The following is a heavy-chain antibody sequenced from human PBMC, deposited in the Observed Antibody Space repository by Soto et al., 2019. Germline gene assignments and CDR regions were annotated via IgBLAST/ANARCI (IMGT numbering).Heavy chain of an antibody. CDR1: GFTFSSYS. CDR2: ISSSSSTI. D-gene: IGHD6-13*01. J-gene: IGHJ3*02. Sequence: GSLRLSCAASGFTFSSYSMNWVRQAPGKGLEWVSYISSSSSTIYYADSVKGRFTISRDNAKNSLYLQMNSLRAEDTAVYYCARDAYSSPEAFDIWGQGTMVTVSS. CDR3: ARDAYSSPEAFDI. V-gene: IGHV3-48*01.